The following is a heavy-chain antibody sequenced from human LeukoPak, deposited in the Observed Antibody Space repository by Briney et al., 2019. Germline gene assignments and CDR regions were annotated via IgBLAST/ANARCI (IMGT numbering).Heavy chain of an antibody. CDR1: GGSISTYY. D-gene: IGHD5-18*01. CDR2: IYYSGST. J-gene: IGHJ3*02. V-gene: IGHV4-59*08. CDR3: ASVDTAMVDDAFDI. Sequence: SETLSLTCTVSGGSISTYYWSWIRQPPGKGLEWIGYIYYSGSTNYNPSLKSRVTISVDTSKNQFSLKLSSVTAADTAVYYCASVDTAMVDDAFDIWGQGTMVTVSS.